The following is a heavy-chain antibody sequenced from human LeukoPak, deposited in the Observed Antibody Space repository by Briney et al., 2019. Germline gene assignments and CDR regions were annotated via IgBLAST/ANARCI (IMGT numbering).Heavy chain of an antibody. D-gene: IGHD4/OR15-4a*01. CDR3: AAKYRDDYYYGMDV. J-gene: IGHJ6*02. V-gene: IGHV3-23*01. Sequence: PGGSLRLSCAASGFTFSSYAMSWVRQAPGKGLEWVSAISGSGGSTYYADSVKGRFTISRDNSKNTLYLQMNSLRAEDTAVYYCAAKYRDDYYYGMDVWGQGTTVTVSS. CDR1: GFTFSSYA. CDR2: ISGSGGST.